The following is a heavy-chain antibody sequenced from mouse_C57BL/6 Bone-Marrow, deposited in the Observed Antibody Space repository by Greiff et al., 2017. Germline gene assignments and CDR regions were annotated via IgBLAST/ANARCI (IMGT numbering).Heavy chain of an antibody. CDR2: ISNGGGST. Sequence: EVMLVESGGGLVQPGGSLKLSCAASGFTFSDYYMYWVRQTPEKRLEWVAYISNGGGSTYYPDTVKGRFTISRDNAKNTLYLQMSRLKSEDTAMYYCASAYYSNSHYAMDYWGQGTSVTVSS. V-gene: IGHV5-12*01. D-gene: IGHD2-5*01. J-gene: IGHJ4*01. CDR1: GFTFSDYY. CDR3: ASAYYSNSHYAMDY.